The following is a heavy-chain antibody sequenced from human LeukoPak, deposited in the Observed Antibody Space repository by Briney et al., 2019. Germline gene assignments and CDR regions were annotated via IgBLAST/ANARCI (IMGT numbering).Heavy chain of an antibody. CDR2: INGGGNTT. CDR3: TKELHVAVAVADYYYFYMDV. CDR1: GFAFSSFA. J-gene: IGHJ6*03. Sequence: PGGSLRLSCAASGFAFSSFAMGWVSQSPGKGLQWLSTINGGGNTTFYADSVKGRFTISRDNSTNTLYLHMDSLRPDDTAIYYCTKELHVAVAVADYYYFYMDVWGRGTAVTVSS. D-gene: IGHD6-19*01. V-gene: IGHV3-23*01.